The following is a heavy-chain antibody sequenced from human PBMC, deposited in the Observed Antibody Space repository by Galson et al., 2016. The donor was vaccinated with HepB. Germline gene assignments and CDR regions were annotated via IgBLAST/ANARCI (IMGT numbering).Heavy chain of an antibody. CDR2: ISYDGSNK. CDR1: GFTFSSYG. J-gene: IGHJ4*02. D-gene: IGHD2-2*01. V-gene: IGHV3-30*18. CDR3: SKDGRIYCSSASCHDHFHY. Sequence: SLRLSCAASGFTFSSYGMHWVRQAPGKGLEWVAFISYDGSNKKYADSVKGRFTISRDNSKKTLYLQMNSLRAEDTAVYYCSKDGRIYCSSASCHDHFHYWGQGTLFTVPS.